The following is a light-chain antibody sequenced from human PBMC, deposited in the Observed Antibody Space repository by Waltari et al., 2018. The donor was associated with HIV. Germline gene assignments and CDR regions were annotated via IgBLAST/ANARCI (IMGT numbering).Light chain of an antibody. CDR2: DAS. CDR1: QSVSSY. Sequence: EIVLTQSPATLSLSPGERATLSCRASQSVSSYLAWYQQKPDQAPRLLIYDASNRATGIPARFSCSGSGTDFTPTISSLEPEDFAVYYCQQRSNWPLFTFGPGTKVDIK. V-gene: IGKV3-11*01. CDR3: QQRSNWPLFT. J-gene: IGKJ3*01.